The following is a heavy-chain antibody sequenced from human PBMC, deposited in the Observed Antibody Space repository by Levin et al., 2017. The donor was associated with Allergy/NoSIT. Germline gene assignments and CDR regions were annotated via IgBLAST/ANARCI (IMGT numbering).Heavy chain of an antibody. CDR1: GFTFTSYG. D-gene: IGHD2-8*01. CDR3: ARDRVPYAISRGGFDY. J-gene: IGHJ4*02. CDR2: IWYDGSNK. Sequence: PGGSLRLSCAASGFTFTSYGIHWVRQAPGKGLEWVAVIWYDGSNKYYADSVKGRFTISRDNSKNMVFLLMNSLRAGDTAVYYCARDRVPYAISRGGFDYWGQGTLVTVSS. V-gene: IGHV3-33*01.